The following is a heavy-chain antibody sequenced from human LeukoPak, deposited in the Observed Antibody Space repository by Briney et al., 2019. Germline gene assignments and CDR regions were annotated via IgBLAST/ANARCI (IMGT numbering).Heavy chain of an antibody. CDR2: ISSCSSYI. V-gene: IGHV3-21*01. CDR3: ARDLCGGDCYPTFDY. Sequence: PGGSLRLSCAASGFTFSSYSMNWVRQAPGKGLEWVSSISSCSSYIYYADSVKGRFTISRDNAKNSLYLQMNSLRAEDTAVYYCARDLCGGDCYPTFDYWGQGTLVTVSS. D-gene: IGHD2-21*02. CDR1: GFTFSSYS. J-gene: IGHJ4*02.